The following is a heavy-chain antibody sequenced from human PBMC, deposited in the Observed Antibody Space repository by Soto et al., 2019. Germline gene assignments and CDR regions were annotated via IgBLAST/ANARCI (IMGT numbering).Heavy chain of an antibody. CDR3: ARDIVLVPADVPPDDYYYYGMDV. J-gene: IGHJ6*02. CDR1: GFTFSSYA. V-gene: IGHV3-30-3*01. CDR2: ISYDGSNK. Sequence: QVQLVESGGGVVQPGRSLRLSCAASGFTFSSYAMHWVRQAPGKGLEWVAVISYDGSNKYYADSVKGRFTISRDNSKNTLYLQMNSLRAEDTAVYYCARDIVLVPADVPPDDYYYYGMDVWGQGTTVTVSS. D-gene: IGHD2-2*01.